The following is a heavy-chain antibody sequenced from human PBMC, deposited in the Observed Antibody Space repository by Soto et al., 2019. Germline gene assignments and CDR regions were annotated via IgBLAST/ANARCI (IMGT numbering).Heavy chain of an antibody. J-gene: IGHJ6*02. CDR1: GFTFSTYW. CDR2: INSDGSST. CDR3: VCPTGDYYYGMDV. Sequence: EVQLVESGGGLVQPGGSLRLSCAASGFTFSTYWMHWVRQAPGKGLVWVSRINSDGSSTNYADSVKGRFTISRDNAKNTLYLQMNSLRAEDTAVYYCVCPTGDYYYGMDVWGQGTTVTVSS. D-gene: IGHD2-2*01. V-gene: IGHV3-74*01.